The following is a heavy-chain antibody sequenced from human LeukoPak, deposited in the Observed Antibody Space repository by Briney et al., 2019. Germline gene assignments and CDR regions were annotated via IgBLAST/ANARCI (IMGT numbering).Heavy chain of an antibody. D-gene: IGHD3-10*01. Sequence: ASVKVSCKASGYTFNSYYMHWVRQAPGQGLEWMGIINPSGGSTSYAQKFQGRVTMTRDTSTSTVYMELSSLRSEDTAVYYCARGRRVRGVIIIGDNWFDPWGQGTLVTVSS. CDR1: GYTFNSYY. J-gene: IGHJ5*02. CDR3: ARGRRVRGVIIIGDNWFDP. V-gene: IGHV1-46*02. CDR2: INPSGGST.